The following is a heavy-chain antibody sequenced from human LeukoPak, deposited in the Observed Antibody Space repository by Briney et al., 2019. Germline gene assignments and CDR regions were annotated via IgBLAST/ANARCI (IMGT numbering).Heavy chain of an antibody. V-gene: IGHV4-59*01. CDR2: IYYSGST. D-gene: IGHD1-26*01. J-gene: IGHJ4*02. CDR1: GGSISSYY. CDR3: ATLKWELHYFDY. Sequence: PSETLSLTCTVSGGSISSYYWSWIRQPPGKGLEWIGYIYYSGSTNYNPSLKSRVTISVDTSKNQFSQKLSSVTAADTAVYYCATLKWELHYFDYWGQGTLVTVSS.